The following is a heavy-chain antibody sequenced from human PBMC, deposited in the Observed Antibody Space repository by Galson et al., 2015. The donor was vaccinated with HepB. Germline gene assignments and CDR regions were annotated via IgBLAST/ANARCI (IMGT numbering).Heavy chain of an antibody. V-gene: IGHV1-18*01. D-gene: IGHD2-15*01. Sequence: QSGAEVKKPGASVKVSCKASGYTFTSYGISWVRQAPGQGLEWMGWINTYNRKTNHAQKFQGRVTMTTDTSTSTAFMELRSLRSDDTAVYYCARGALVVGLDSTQNNWFGPWGQGTLVTVSS. CDR2: INTYNRKT. CDR3: ARGALVVGLDSTQNNWFGP. CDR1: GYTFTSYG. J-gene: IGHJ5*02.